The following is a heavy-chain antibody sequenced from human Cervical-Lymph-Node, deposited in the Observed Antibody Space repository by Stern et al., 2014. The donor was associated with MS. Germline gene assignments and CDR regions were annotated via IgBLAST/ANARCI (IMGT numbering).Heavy chain of an antibody. CDR1: GYTFINYY. CDR2: INTLGGST. V-gene: IGHV1-46*01. D-gene: IGHD2-21*02. J-gene: IGHJ6*02. Sequence: VQLEESGAEVKKPGASVKVSCKASGYTFINYYMHWVRQAPGHGLEWMGIINTLGGSTDYTQKVQGRLTMTRDTSTTTVSMELSGLRPEDTAVYYCAREYVEASGVGYLYYGLDVWGQGTTVIVSS. CDR3: AREYVEASGVGYLYYGLDV.